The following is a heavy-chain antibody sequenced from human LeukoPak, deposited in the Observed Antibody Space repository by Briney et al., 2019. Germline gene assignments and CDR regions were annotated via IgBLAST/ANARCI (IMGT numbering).Heavy chain of an antibody. CDR1: GGSISSYY. D-gene: IGHD2-2*01. CDR2: IYYSGST. J-gene: IGHJ3*02. V-gene: IGHV4-59*01. Sequence: PSETLSLTCTVSGGSISSYYWSWIRQPPGKGLEWIGYIYYSGSTNYNPSLKSRVTISVDTSKNQFSLKLSSVTAADTAVYYCGRNPRVVANAFDIWGQGTMVTVSS. CDR3: GRNPRVVANAFDI.